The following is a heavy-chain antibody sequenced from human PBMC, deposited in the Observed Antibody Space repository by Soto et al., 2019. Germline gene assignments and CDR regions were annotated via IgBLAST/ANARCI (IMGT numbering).Heavy chain of an antibody. Sequence: LRLSCAASGFTFSSYGMHWVRQAPGKGLEWVAVISYDGSNKYYADSVKGRFTISRDNSKNTLYLQMNSLRAEDTAVYYCAKSRLRLGELSPTFDYWGQGTLVTVSS. D-gene: IGHD3-16*02. V-gene: IGHV3-30*18. CDR1: GFTFSSYG. CDR3: AKSRLRLGELSPTFDY. CDR2: ISYDGSNK. J-gene: IGHJ4*02.